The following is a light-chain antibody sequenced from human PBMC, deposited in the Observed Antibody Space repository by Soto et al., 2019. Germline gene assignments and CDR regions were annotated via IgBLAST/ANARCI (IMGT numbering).Light chain of an antibody. V-gene: IGKV3-20*01. Sequence: EIVLTQPPGPLSVSPGDRVTLSCRASQTVNNNHLAWYQQKPGQAPRLLIYGTSTPATGTPARFSGSGSGTHFTLTVSRLEPEDVAVYYCQQYGGSAPWTFGPGTKVDMK. CDR2: GTS. CDR3: QQYGGSAPWT. CDR1: QTVNNNH. J-gene: IGKJ1*01.